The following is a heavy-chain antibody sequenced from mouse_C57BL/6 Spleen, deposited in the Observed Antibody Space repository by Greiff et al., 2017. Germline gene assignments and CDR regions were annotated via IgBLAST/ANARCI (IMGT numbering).Heavy chain of an antibody. CDR3: SMDGNYYAMDY. Sequence: QVQLQQPGAELVKPGASVKVSCKASGYTFTSYWMHWVKQRPGQGLEWIGRIHPSDSDTNYNQKFKGKATLTVDKSSSTAYMQLSSLTSEESAVYYCSMDGNYYAMDYWGQGTSVTVSS. J-gene: IGHJ4*01. CDR1: GYTFTSYW. CDR2: IHPSDSDT. D-gene: IGHD2-3*01. V-gene: IGHV1-74*01.